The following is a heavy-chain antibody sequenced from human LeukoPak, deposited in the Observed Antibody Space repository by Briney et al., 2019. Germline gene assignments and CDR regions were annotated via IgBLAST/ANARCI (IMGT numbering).Heavy chain of an antibody. CDR3: ARGLMMAVAGRGEFHY. V-gene: IGHV4-59*01. Sequence: KTSETLSLTCIVSGGSISSYYWSWIRQPPGKGLEWIGYIYYSGSTNYNPSLKSRVTISVDTSKNQFSLKLSSVTAAETAVYYCARGLMMAVAGRGEFHYWGQGTLVTVSS. D-gene: IGHD6-13*01. CDR1: GGSISSYY. CDR2: IYYSGST. J-gene: IGHJ4*02.